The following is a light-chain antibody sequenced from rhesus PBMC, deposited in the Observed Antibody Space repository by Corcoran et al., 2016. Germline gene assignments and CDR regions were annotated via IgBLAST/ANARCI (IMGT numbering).Light chain of an antibody. Sequence: DIQMTQSPSALSASVGDRVTISCRASQNIYSNLAWYQQKQGKAPKRLIYAASSLPTGIPSRFSGIVSWTEFTLTISSLQPEDSAAYYCQHYYDNPLTFGGGTKVELK. CDR2: AAS. V-gene: IGKV1S12*01. CDR1: QNIYSN. J-gene: IGKJ4*01. CDR3: QHYYDNPLT.